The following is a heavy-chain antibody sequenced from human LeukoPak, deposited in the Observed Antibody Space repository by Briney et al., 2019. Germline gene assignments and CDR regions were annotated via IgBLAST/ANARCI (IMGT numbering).Heavy chain of an antibody. CDR3: ARDPSIAAAGTGDPINWFDP. Sequence: GGSLRLSCAASGFTFSSYAMHWVRQAPGKGLEWVAVISYDGSNKYYADSVKGRFTISRDNSKNTLYLQMNSLRAEDTAVYYCARDPSIAAAGTGDPINWFDPWGQGTLVTVSS. D-gene: IGHD6-13*01. CDR2: ISYDGSNK. J-gene: IGHJ5*02. V-gene: IGHV3-30-3*01. CDR1: GFTFSSYA.